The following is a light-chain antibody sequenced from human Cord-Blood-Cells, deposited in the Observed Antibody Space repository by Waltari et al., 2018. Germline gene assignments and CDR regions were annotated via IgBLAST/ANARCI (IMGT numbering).Light chain of an antibody. CDR3: CSYAGSYTLV. J-gene: IGLJ2*01. V-gene: IGLV2-11*01. CDR1: SSDVGGYNY. Sequence: QSALTQPRSVSGSPGQSVTISCTRTSSDVGGYNYVSWYQQHPGKATKLMIYAVSKRPSGVTDRFSGSKSGNAASLTISGLQAEDEADYYCCSYAGSYTLVFGGGTKLTVL. CDR2: AVS.